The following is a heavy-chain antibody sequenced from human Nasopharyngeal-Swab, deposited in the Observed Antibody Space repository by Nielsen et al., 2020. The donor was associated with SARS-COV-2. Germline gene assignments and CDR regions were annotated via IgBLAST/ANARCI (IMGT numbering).Heavy chain of an antibody. J-gene: IGHJ4*02. CDR3: ARDRANWDFDY. V-gene: IGHV3-11*04. Sequence: SCAASGFTFSDYYMSWIRQAPGKGLEYISYISGSGGTIYYGDSMKGRFTISRDNAKNSLYLQMNSLRAEDTAVYYCARDRANWDFDYWGQGTRVTVSS. D-gene: IGHD7-27*01. CDR2: ISGSGGTI. CDR1: GFTFSDYY.